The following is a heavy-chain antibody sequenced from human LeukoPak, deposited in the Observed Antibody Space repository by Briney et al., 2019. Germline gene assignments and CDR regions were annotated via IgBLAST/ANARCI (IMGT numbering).Heavy chain of an antibody. CDR3: ARGRSITMVRGVPILL. CDR1: GYTFTGYY. D-gene: IGHD3-10*01. V-gene: IGHV1-2*02. CDR2: INPNSGGT. J-gene: IGHJ4*02. Sequence: ASVKVSCKASGYTFTGYYMHWVRHAPGQGLEWMGWINPNSGGTNYSQKFLGSVTMTRDASISTAYMELRRLRSDDTAVYCCARGRSITMVRGVPILLWGQGTLVTASS.